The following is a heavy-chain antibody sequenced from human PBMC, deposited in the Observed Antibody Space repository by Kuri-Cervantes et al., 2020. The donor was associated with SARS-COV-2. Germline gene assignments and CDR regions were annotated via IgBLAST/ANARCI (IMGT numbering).Heavy chain of an antibody. V-gene: IGHV3-30-3*01. CDR2: ISYDGSNK. D-gene: IGHD6-6*01. CDR3: ARGRAAHYFDY. J-gene: IGHJ4*02. CDR1: GFTFSSYA. Sequence: GESLKISSAASGFTFSSYAMHWVRQAPGKGLEWVAVISYDGSNKYYADSVKGRFTISRDNSKNTLYLQMNSLRAEDTAVYYCARGRAAHYFDYWGQGTLVTVSS.